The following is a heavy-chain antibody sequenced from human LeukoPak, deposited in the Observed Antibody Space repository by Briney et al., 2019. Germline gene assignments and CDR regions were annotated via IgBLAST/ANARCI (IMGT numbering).Heavy chain of an antibody. D-gene: IGHD2-21*01. CDR1: GYSFTSYW. CDR2: IYPGDSDT. CDR3: ARGPYCGGDCSPYYFDY. J-gene: IGHJ4*02. V-gene: IGHV5-51*01. Sequence: GESLKISCKGSGYSFTSYWIGWVRQMPGKGLEWMGIIYPGDSDTRYSPSFQGQVTISADKSISTAYLQWSSLKASDTAMYYCARGPYCGGDCSPYYFDYWGQGPLVTASS.